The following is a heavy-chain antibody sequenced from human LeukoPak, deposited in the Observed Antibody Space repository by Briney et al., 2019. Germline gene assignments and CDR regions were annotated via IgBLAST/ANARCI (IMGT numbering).Heavy chain of an antibody. CDR1: GYTFTGYY. D-gene: IGHD3-3*01. CDR2: INPNSGGT. Sequence: ASVKVSCKASGYTFTGYYMHWVRQAPGQGLEWMGWINPNSGGTNYAQKFQGRVTLTRDTSISTAYMELSSLRSDDTAVYYCARGTLASYFWSGYYGYWGQGTLVTVS. J-gene: IGHJ4*02. V-gene: IGHV1-2*02. CDR3: ARGTLASYFWSGYYGY.